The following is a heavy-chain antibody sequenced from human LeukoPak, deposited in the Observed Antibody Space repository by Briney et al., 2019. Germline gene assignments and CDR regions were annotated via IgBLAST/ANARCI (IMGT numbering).Heavy chain of an antibody. CDR3: ARGRVPGYSSSWYSPWFDP. CDR1: GYTFTSYD. D-gene: IGHD6-13*01. V-gene: IGHV1-8*03. CDR2: MNPNSGNT. J-gene: IGHJ5*02. Sequence: GASVKVSCNASGYTFTSYDINWVRQATGQGLEWMGWMNPNSGNTGYAQKFQGRVTITRNTSISTAYMELSSLRSEDTAVYYCARGRVPGYSSSWYSPWFDPWGQGTLVTVSS.